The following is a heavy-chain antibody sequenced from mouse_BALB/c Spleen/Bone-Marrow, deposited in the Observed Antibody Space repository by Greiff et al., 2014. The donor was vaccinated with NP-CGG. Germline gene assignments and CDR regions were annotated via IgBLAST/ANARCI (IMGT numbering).Heavy chain of an antibody. D-gene: IGHD2-3*01. Sequence: VQLKESGPELVKPGASVKMSCKASGYTFTAYVMHWVKQKPGQGLEWIGYINPYNDGTNYIEKFKGKATLTSDIPSSTAYMELSSLTSEDAAVYYCAREGWLLRSDYWGQGTTLTVSS. J-gene: IGHJ2*01. CDR3: AREGWLLRSDY. CDR2: INPYNDGT. V-gene: IGHV1-14*01. CDR1: GYTFTAYV.